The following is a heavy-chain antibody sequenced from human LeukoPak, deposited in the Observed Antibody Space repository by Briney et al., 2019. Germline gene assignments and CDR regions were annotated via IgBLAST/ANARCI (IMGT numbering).Heavy chain of an antibody. CDR3: AKSQTGQQTLGDY. V-gene: IGHV4-59*01. D-gene: IGHD3-9*01. CDR1: GGSINNYY. J-gene: IGHJ4*02. CDR2: IYYSGTT. Sequence: PSETLSLTCTVSGGSINNYYWSWIRQPPGKGLEWIGYIYYSGTTNYNPSLKSRVSISVDTSKNQFSLKLSSVTAADTAVYYCAKSQTGQQTLGDYWGQGTLVTVSS.